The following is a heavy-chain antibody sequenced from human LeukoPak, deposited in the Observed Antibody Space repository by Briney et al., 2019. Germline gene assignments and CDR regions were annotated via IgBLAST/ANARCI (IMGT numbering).Heavy chain of an antibody. CDR1: GYSFTSYW. D-gene: IGHD2-2*01. J-gene: IGHJ5*02. Sequence: LGEALKTSLKGSGYSFTSYWIGWVRQMPGKGLEWMGIIYPGDSDTRYSPSFQGQVTISADKSIRTAYLQCSSLKASDTAMYYCARLTGPKMETPANNWFDPWGQGTLVTVSS. CDR3: ARLTGPKMETPANNWFDP. V-gene: IGHV5-51*01. CDR2: IYPGDSDT.